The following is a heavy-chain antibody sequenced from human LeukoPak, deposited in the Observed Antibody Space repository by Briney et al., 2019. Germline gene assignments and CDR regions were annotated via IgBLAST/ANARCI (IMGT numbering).Heavy chain of an antibody. Sequence: SETLSLTCAVYGGSFSGYYWSWIRQPPGKGLEWIGEINHSGSTNYNPSLESRVTISVDTSKSQFSLKLSSVTAADTAVYYCARGRKVVVVPAARGPHYYFDYWGQGTLVTVSS. V-gene: IGHV4-34*01. J-gene: IGHJ4*02. CDR2: INHSGST. CDR3: ARGRKVVVVPAARGPHYYFDY. CDR1: GGSFSGYY. D-gene: IGHD2-2*01.